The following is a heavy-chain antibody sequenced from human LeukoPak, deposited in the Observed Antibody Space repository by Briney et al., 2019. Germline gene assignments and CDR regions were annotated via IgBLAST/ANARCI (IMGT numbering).Heavy chain of an antibody. V-gene: IGHV3-23*01. J-gene: IGHJ4*02. Sequence: PGGSLRLSCAASGFTFSSYWMSWVRQAPGKGLEWVSAISGSGGSTYYADSVKGRFTISRDNSKNTLYLQMNSLRAEDTAVYYCAKGVSGATTDGVDYWGQGTLVIVSS. CDR1: GFTFSSYW. CDR2: ISGSGGST. D-gene: IGHD1-26*01. CDR3: AKGVSGATTDGVDY.